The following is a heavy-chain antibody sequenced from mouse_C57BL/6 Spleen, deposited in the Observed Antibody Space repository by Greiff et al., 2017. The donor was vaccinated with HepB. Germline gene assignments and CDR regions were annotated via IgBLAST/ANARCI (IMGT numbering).Heavy chain of an antibody. CDR3: TYYGSSSYYFDY. CDR1: GYTFTDYE. D-gene: IGHD1-1*01. V-gene: IGHV1-15*01. Sequence: VQLQQSGAELVRPGASVTLSCKASGYTFTDYEMHWVKQTPVHGLEWIGAIDPETGGTAYNQKFKGKAILTADKSSSTAYMELRSLTSEDSAVYYCTYYGSSSYYFDYGGQGTTLTVSS. CDR2: IDPETGGT. J-gene: IGHJ2*01.